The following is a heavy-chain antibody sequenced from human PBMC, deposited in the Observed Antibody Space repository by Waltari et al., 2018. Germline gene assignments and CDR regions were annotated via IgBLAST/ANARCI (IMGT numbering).Heavy chain of an antibody. J-gene: IGHJ3*02. D-gene: IGHD3-3*01. CDR2: IYYSGST. CDR3: ARAGHDFWSGYHDAFDI. V-gene: IGHV4-59*01. Sequence: QVQLQESGPGLVKPSETLSITCTVSGGSISSYYWSWIRQPPGKGLEWIGYIYYSGSTNYNPSLKSRVTISVDTSKNQFSLKLSSVTAADTAVYYCARAGHDFWSGYHDAFDIWGQGTMVTVSS. CDR1: GGSISSYY.